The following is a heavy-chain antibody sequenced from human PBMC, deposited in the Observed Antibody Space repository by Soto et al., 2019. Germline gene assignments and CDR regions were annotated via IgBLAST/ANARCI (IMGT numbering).Heavy chain of an antibody. J-gene: IGHJ4*02. CDR1: GGTFGSQG. D-gene: IGHD5-18*01. CDR3: ARGAMANFDY. CDR2: FIAMLGTP. V-gene: IGHV1-69*01. Sequence: QVQLVQSGAEVKKPGSSVKVSCKASGGTFGSQGIAWVRQAPGHGLEWLGGFIAMLGTPTYAKKVQGRATISADESLTSSYLELRSLRSEDTGVYFCARGAMANFDYWGQGTVVTVSS.